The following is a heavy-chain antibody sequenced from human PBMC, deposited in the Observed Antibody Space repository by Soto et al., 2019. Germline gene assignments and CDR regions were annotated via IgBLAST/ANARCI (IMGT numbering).Heavy chain of an antibody. D-gene: IGHD6-6*01. Sequence: ASVKVSCKASGYTFTSYGISWVRQAPGQGLEWMGWISAYNGNTNYAQKLQGRATMTTDTSTSTAYMELRSLRSDDTAVYYCARDLVLRGAGAFDIWGQGTMVTVSS. CDR1: GYTFTSYG. CDR3: ARDLVLRGAGAFDI. V-gene: IGHV1-18*04. CDR2: ISAYNGNT. J-gene: IGHJ3*02.